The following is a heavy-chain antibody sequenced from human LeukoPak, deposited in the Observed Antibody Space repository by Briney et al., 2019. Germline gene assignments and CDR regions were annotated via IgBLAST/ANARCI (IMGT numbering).Heavy chain of an antibody. V-gene: IGHV4-59*01. CDR3: ARGELGYCSSTSCSWFDP. CDR2: IYYSGST. D-gene: IGHD2-2*01. J-gene: IGHJ5*02. Sequence: SETLSLTCTVSGGSISSYYWSWIRQPPGKGLEWIGYIYYSGSTNYNPSLKSRVTISVDTSKNQFSLKLGSVTAADTAVYYCARGELGYCSSTSCSWFDPWGQGTLVTVSS. CDR1: GGSISSYY.